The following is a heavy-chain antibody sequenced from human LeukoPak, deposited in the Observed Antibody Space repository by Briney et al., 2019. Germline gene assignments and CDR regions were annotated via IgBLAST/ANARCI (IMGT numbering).Heavy chain of an antibody. Sequence: PGGSLRLSCATSGFSFSSYAMSWVRQAPGKGLEWVSAMCSSDDGRYYAASVRGRFTISRDTSRSTLYLQMNSLRAEDAAVYYCAKAPVTSCRGAFCYPLDYWGQGTLVTVSS. J-gene: IGHJ4*02. CDR3: AKAPVTSCRGAFCYPLDY. CDR1: GFSFSSYA. D-gene: IGHD2-15*01. V-gene: IGHV3-23*01. CDR2: MCSSDDGR.